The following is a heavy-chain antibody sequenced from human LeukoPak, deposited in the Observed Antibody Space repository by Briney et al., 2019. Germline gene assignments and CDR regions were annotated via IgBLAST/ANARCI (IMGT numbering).Heavy chain of an antibody. CDR2: ISSSSSYI. V-gene: IGHV3-21*01. CDR1: GFTFSSYS. CDR3: ARGAAAAPGVFDY. J-gene: IGHJ4*02. Sequence: PGGSLRLSCAASGFTFSSYSMNWVRQAPGKGLEWVSSISSSSSYIYYADSVKGRFTISRDNAKNSLYLQMNSLRAEDTAVYYCARGAAAAPGVFDYWGQGTLVTVSS. D-gene: IGHD6-13*01.